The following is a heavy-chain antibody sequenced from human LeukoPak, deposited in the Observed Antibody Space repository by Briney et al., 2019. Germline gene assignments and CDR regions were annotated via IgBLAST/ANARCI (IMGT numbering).Heavy chain of an antibody. CDR2: INSDGSST. Sequence: GGSLRLSCAASGFTFSSYWMHWVRQAPGKGLVWVSRINSDGSSTSYADSVKGRFTISRDNAKNTLYLQMNSLRAEDTAVYYCATGSGRGYDFDYWGQGTLVTVSS. V-gene: IGHV3-74*01. CDR1: GFTFSSYW. J-gene: IGHJ4*02. D-gene: IGHD5-12*01. CDR3: ATGSGRGYDFDY.